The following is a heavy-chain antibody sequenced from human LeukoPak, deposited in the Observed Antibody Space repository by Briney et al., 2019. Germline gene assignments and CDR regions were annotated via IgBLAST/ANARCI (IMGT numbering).Heavy chain of an antibody. J-gene: IGHJ3*02. CDR2: VYYSGST. CDR3: AREPHDSGAVPGI. D-gene: IGHD4-17*01. V-gene: IGHV4-59*01. CDR1: GGSISGSY. Sequence: SETLSLTCTVSGGSISGSYWSWIRQPPGKGLEWIGCVYYSGSTNYNPSLKSRVTISIDTSKNQFSLRLKSVTAADTAVYYCAREPHDSGAVPGIWGQGTMVTVSS.